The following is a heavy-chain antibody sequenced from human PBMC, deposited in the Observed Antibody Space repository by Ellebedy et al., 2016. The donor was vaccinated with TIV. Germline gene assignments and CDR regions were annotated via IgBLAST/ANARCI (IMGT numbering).Heavy chain of an antibody. Sequence: PGGSLRLSCEASGFTLSNFWMTWVRQAPGKGLEWVAITNKDDTGKFYVDSVKCRFTISRDNAKNSLFLQINSLRAEDTAVYFCARGGNMDVWGQGTTVTVSS. V-gene: IGHV3-7*01. CDR3: ARGGNMDV. CDR2: TNKDDTGK. CDR1: GFTLSNFW. J-gene: IGHJ6*02.